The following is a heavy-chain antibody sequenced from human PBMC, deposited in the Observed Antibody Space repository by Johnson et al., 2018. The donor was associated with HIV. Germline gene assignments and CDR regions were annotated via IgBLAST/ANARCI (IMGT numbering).Heavy chain of an antibody. J-gene: IGHJ3*02. CDR1: GFTFSSYG. CDR2: IRFDGSIE. D-gene: IGHD3-22*01. CDR3: TKTLGYDSSGYHDGFDI. Sequence: VQLVESGGGVVQPGGSLRLSCAASGFTFSSYGMHWVRQAPGKGLEWVAFIRFDGSIEYYADSVKGRFTISRDNSKNTLHLQMNSLRAEDTAVYYCTKTLGYDSSGYHDGFDIWGQGTLVTVSS. V-gene: IGHV3-30*02.